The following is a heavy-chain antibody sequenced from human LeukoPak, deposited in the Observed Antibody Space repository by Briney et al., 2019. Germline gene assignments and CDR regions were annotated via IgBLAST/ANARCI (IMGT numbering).Heavy chain of an antibody. J-gene: IGHJ4*02. Sequence: PGGSLRLSCAASGFTFSSYSMNWVRQAPGKGLEWVSSISSSSSYIYYADSVKGRFTISRDNAKDSLYLQMNSLRAEDTALYYCARDPRDGDGDYSFDYWGQGTLVTVSS. CDR1: GFTFSSYS. CDR3: ARDPRDGDGDYSFDY. V-gene: IGHV3-21*04. CDR2: ISSSSSYI. D-gene: IGHD4-17*01.